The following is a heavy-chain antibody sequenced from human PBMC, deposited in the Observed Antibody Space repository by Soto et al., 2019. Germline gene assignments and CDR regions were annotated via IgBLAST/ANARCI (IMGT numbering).Heavy chain of an antibody. CDR3: ARDSSSGWFGEDY. CDR2: IIPILGIA. Sequence: QVQLVQSGAEVKKPGSSVKVSCKASGGTFSSYTISWVRQAPGQGLEWMGRIIPILGIANYAQKFQGRVTITADKSTSTAYMELRSLRSEDTAVYYCARDSSSGWFGEDYWGQGTLVTVSS. V-gene: IGHV1-69*08. D-gene: IGHD6-19*01. CDR1: GGTFSSYT. J-gene: IGHJ4*02.